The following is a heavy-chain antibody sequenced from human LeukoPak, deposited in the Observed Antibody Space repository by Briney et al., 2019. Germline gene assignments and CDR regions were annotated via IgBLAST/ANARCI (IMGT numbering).Heavy chain of an antibody. CDR1: GGSFSGYY. J-gene: IGHJ3*02. D-gene: IGHD6-13*01. V-gene: IGHV4-34*01. CDR3: ARAPYSSSWSDAFDI. Sequence: SETLSLTCAVYGGSFSGYYWSWIRQPPGKGLEWIGEINHSGSTNYNPSLKSRVTISVDTSKYQFSLKLSSVTAADTAVYYCARAPYSSSWSDAFDIWGQGTMVTVSS. CDR2: INHSGST.